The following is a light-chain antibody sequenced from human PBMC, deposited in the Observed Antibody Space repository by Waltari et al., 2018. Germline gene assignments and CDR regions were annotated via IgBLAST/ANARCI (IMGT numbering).Light chain of an antibody. CDR3: QQYYSMPLT. CDR2: WAS. J-gene: IGKJ3*01. CDR1: PSVFSSSNNKNY. V-gene: IGKV4-1*01. Sequence: DIVMTQSPDSLAVSLGERVSINFKSSPSVFSSSNNKNYLAWYQQKPGQPPKLLMYWASSREFGVPKRFSASGSGTDFTLTISSLEADDVAIYYCQQYYSMPLTFGPGTTVEI.